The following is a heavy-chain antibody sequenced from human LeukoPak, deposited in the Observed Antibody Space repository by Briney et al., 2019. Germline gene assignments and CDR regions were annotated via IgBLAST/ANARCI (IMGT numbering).Heavy chain of an antibody. CDR3: ARGIYGDPVAFDS. J-gene: IGHJ4*02. Sequence: GGTLRLSCAAPGFTFSSFNMHWVRQAPGKGLVWVSRLKSDGSTAMYADSVQGRFTISRDNARNTVHLLMSSLTVEDTGVYYCARGIYGDPVAFDSWGQGALVTVSS. D-gene: IGHD4-17*01. V-gene: IGHV3-74*03. CDR2: LKSDGSTA. CDR1: GFTFSSFN.